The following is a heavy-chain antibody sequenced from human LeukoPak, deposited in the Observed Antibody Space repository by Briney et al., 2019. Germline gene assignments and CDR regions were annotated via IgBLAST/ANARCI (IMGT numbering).Heavy chain of an antibody. D-gene: IGHD6-25*01. CDR1: GGSISNNY. J-gene: IGHJ1*01. CDR2: IYYSGST. V-gene: IGHV4-59*01. Sequence: SETLSLTCTVSGGSISNNYWSWIRQPPGKGPEWIGYIYYSGSTNYNPSLKSRVTISVDTSKNQFSLKLSSVPTADTAVYYCARGISDFQHWGQGTLVTVSS. CDR3: ARGISDFQH.